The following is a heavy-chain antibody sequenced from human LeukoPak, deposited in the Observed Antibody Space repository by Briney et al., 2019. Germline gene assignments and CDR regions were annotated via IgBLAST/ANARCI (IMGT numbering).Heavy chain of an antibody. V-gene: IGHV3-7*01. Sequence: GGSLRLSCAASGFTFSSFWMNWVRQAPGKGLEWVANIKQDGSERYYVDSVRGRFTISRDNAKKSLYLEMNSLRAEDTAVYYCARLHTAVVVDAFDIWGQGTMVTVSS. J-gene: IGHJ3*02. CDR3: ARLHTAVVVDAFDI. CDR2: IKQDGSER. D-gene: IGHD5-18*01. CDR1: GFTFSSFW.